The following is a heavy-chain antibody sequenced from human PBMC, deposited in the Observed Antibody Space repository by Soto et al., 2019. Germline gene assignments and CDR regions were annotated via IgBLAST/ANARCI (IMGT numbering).Heavy chain of an antibody. CDR3: ARREDNLEWFPFDY. J-gene: IGHJ4*02. V-gene: IGHV4-39*01. Sequence: SETLSLTCTVSGGSISSSSYYWGWIRQPPGKGLEWIGSIYYSGSTYYNPSLKSRVTISVDTSKNQFSLKLSSVTAADTAVYYCARREDNLEWFPFDYWGQGTLVTVSS. CDR2: IYYSGST. CDR1: GGSISSSSYY. D-gene: IGHD3-3*01.